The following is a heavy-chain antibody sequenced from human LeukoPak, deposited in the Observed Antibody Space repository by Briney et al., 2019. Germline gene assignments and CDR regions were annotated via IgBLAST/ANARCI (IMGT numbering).Heavy chain of an antibody. Sequence: GGSLRLSCAAFGFTFSSYAMSWVRQAPGKGLEWVSAISGRGGDTFYADSVKGRFTFSRDNSKNTMFLQMNSLRAEDTALYYCAKEARDILTHYYWGSQFDYWGQGTLVIVSS. D-gene: IGHD3-9*01. CDR3: AKEARDILTHYYWGSQFDY. CDR1: GFTFSSYA. V-gene: IGHV3-23*01. J-gene: IGHJ4*02. CDR2: ISGRGGDT.